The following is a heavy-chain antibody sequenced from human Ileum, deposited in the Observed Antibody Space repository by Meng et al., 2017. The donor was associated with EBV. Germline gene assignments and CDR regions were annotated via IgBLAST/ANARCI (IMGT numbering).Heavy chain of an antibody. V-gene: IGHV1-3*05. CDR3: AREEGGRFDS. CDR2: INPGIGST. Sequence: QVQLVQAGADKKKPGDSVEISGKASGYKFDDYTIQWLRQAPGQRLEWLGWINPGIGSTYDSKTIRGRLTITMDTSASTVYMRLTSLTSEDTAVYYCAREEGGRFDSWGQGTLVTVSS. J-gene: IGHJ4*02. D-gene: IGHD2-15*01. CDR1: GYKFDDYT.